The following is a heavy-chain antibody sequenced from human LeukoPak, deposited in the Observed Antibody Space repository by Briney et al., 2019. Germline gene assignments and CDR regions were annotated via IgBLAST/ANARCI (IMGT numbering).Heavy chain of an antibody. Sequence: GGSLRLSCAASGFTFSSYAMHWVRQAPGKGLEWVSSISSSSSYIYYADSVKGRFTISRDNAKNSLYLQMNSLRAEDTAVYYCARDSGLGRFYGMDVWGQGTTVTVSS. V-gene: IGHV3-21*01. D-gene: IGHD3-10*01. CDR3: ARDSGLGRFYGMDV. J-gene: IGHJ6*02. CDR2: ISSSSSYI. CDR1: GFTFSSYA.